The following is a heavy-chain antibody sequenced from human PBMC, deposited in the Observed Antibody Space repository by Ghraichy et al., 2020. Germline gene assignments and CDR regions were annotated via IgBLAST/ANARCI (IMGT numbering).Heavy chain of an antibody. CDR2: ISSSTTYI. CDR3: ARGSYSSGWYGDFP. CDR1: GFTFSSYS. Sequence: GSLRLSCATSGFTFSSYSMNWVRQAPGKGLEWVSSISSSTTYIYYADSVKGRFTISRDNAKNSLYLQMDSLRAEDTAVYYCARGSYSSGWYGDFPWGQGTLVTVSS. J-gene: IGHJ5*02. V-gene: IGHV3-21*01. D-gene: IGHD6-19*01.